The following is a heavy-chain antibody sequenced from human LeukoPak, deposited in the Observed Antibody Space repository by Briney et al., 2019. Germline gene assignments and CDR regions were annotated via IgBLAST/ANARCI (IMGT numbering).Heavy chain of an antibody. V-gene: IGHV1-2*02. D-gene: IGHD1-26*01. CDR1: GYTFTGYY. CDR3: ARTDSGSYYGGPNLDY. CDR2: INPNSGGT. Sequence: ASVKVSCKASGYTFTGYYMHWVRQASGQGLEWMGWINPNSGGTNYAQKFQGRVTMTRDTSISTAYMELSRLRSDDTAVYYCARTDSGSYYGGPNLDYWGQGTLVTVSS. J-gene: IGHJ4*02.